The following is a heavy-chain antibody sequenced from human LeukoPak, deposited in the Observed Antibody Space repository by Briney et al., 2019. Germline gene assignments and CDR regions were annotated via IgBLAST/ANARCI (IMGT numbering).Heavy chain of an antibody. J-gene: IGHJ6*02. CDR3: ARETRARSFESYYGMDV. D-gene: IGHD3-9*01. CDR1: GFTFSSYG. Sequence: PGRSLRLSCAASGFTFSSYGMHWVRQAPGKGLEWVAVISYDGSNKYYADSVKGRFTISRDNSKNTLYLQMNSLRAEDTAVYYCARETRARSFESYYGMDVWGQGTTVTVSS. V-gene: IGHV3-30*03. CDR2: ISYDGSNK.